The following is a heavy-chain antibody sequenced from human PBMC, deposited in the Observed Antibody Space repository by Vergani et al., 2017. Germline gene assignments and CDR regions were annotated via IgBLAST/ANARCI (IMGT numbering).Heavy chain of an antibody. D-gene: IGHD6-13*01. Sequence: EVQLVESGGGLVKPGGSLRLSCAASGFTFSRYSMNWVRQAPGKGLEWVSSISSSSSYIYYADSVKGRVTISRDNAKNSLYLQMNSLRAEDTAVYYCARDRTAAGYYYYDYGMDVWGQGTTVTVSS. CDR3: ARDRTAAGYYYYDYGMDV. V-gene: IGHV3-21*01. CDR2: ISSSSSYI. CDR1: GFTFSRYS. J-gene: IGHJ6*02.